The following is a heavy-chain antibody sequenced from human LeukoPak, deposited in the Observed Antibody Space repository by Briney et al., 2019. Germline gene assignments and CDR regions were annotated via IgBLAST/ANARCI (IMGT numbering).Heavy chain of an antibody. CDR2: MKLNSGNT. V-gene: IGHV1-8*01. CDR1: GYTFTSYD. CDR3: ARPQLYDYVWGSYRSSFAFDI. J-gene: IGHJ3*02. D-gene: IGHD3-16*02. Sequence: ASVKVSCKASGYTFTSYDINWVRQAPGQGLEWMGWMKLNSGNTGYAQKFQGRVTMTRNTSISTAYMELSSLRSEDTAVYYCARPQLYDYVWGSYRSSFAFDIWGQGTMVAVSS.